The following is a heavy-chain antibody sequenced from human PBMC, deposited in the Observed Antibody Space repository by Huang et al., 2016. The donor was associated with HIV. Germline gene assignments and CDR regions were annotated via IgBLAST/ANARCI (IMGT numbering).Heavy chain of an antibody. D-gene: IGHD2-21*01. J-gene: IGHJ3*02. Sequence: QVQLVQSGAEVKKPGASVKVSCKVSGYTLTELSIHWVRQAPGKGREWRGGFAPEHGETIYAQNFQGRVTMTEDTSTDTAYMELHSLRPEDTAVYYCAAGYDTYYDIWGQGTMVIASS. V-gene: IGHV1-24*01. CDR2: FAPEHGET. CDR1: GYTLTELS. CDR3: AAGYDTYYDI.